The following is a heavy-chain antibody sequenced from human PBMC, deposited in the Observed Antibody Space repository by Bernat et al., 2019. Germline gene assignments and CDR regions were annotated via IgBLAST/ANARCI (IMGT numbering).Heavy chain of an antibody. CDR3: ARLLYYYYYMAV. D-gene: IGHD3-10*01. V-gene: IGHV3-21*01. J-gene: IGHJ6*03. Sequence: EVQLVESGGGLVKPGGSLRLSCAASGFTFSSYSMNWVRQAPGKGLEWVSSISSSSSYIYYADSVKGRFTISRDNAKNSLYLQMNSLRDEDTAVYYCARLLYYYYYMAVWGKGTTVTDSS. CDR1: GFTFSSYS. CDR2: ISSSSSYI.